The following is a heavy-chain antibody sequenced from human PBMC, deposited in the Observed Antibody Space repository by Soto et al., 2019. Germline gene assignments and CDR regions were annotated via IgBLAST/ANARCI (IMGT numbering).Heavy chain of an antibody. Sequence: SVKVSCKASGGTFSSYAISWVRQAPGQGLEWMGGIIPIFGTANYAQKFQGRVTITADESTSTAYMELSSLRSEDTAVYYCARYPGLGGDGYSYFDYWGQGTLVTVSS. CDR1: GGTFSSYA. D-gene: IGHD3-16*01. J-gene: IGHJ4*02. CDR3: ARYPGLGGDGYSYFDY. CDR2: IIPIFGTA. V-gene: IGHV1-69*13.